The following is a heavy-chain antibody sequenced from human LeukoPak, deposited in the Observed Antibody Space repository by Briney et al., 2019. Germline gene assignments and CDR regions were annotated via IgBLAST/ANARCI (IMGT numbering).Heavy chain of an antibody. V-gene: IGHV3-7*01. CDR1: GFTFRSYW. CDR3: ANGEVYFDY. Sequence: GGSLRLSCAASGFTFRSYWMSWVRQAPGKGLEWVANIKQDGSEKYYVDSVKGRFTISRDNAKNSLYLQMNSLRAEDTAVYYCANGEVYFDYWGQGTLVTVSS. CDR2: IKQDGSEK. J-gene: IGHJ4*02. D-gene: IGHD4-17*01.